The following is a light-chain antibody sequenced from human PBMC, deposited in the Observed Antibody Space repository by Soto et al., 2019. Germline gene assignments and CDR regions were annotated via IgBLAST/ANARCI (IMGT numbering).Light chain of an antibody. V-gene: IGKV1-33*01. Sequence: DIQMTQSPSSLSASVGDRVTITCQASQDISNYLNWYQQKPGKAPKILIYAASNLETGVSSRFSGSGSGTTFTFSISSLQPEDIATYYCQQSDDFPFTCGPGTTVD. CDR1: QDISNY. CDR3: QQSDDFPFT. CDR2: AAS. J-gene: IGKJ3*01.